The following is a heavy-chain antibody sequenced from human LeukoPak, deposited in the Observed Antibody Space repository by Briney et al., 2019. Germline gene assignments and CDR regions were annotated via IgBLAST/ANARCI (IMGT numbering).Heavy chain of an antibody. CDR3: ARVCRDSSGYGAFDI. J-gene: IGHJ3*02. V-gene: IGHV3-48*03. CDR2: ISSSGSLI. Sequence: PGGSLRLSCAASGFTFSSYEMNWVRQAPGKGLEWVSYISSSGSLIYYADSVKGRFTISRDNAKNSLYLQMNSLRDEDTAVYYCARVCRDSSGYGAFDIWGQGTMVTVS. CDR1: GFTFSSYE. D-gene: IGHD3-22*01.